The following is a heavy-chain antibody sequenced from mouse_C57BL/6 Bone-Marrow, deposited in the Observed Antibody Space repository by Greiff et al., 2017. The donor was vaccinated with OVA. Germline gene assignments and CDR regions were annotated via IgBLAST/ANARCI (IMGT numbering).Heavy chain of an antibody. CDR1: GYTFTSYW. Sequence: VQLQQPGAELVMPGASVKLSCKASGYTFTSYWMHWVKQRPGQGLEWIGEIDPSDSYTNYNQKFKGKSTLTVDKSSSTAYMQLSSLTSEDSAVYYCARCGCDYFDYWGQGTTLTVSS. J-gene: IGHJ2*01. CDR2: IDPSDSYT. CDR3: ARCGCDYFDY. V-gene: IGHV1-69*01. D-gene: IGHD3-3*01.